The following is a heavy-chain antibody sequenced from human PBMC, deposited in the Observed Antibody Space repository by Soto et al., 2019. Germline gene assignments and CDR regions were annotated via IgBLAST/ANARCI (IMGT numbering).Heavy chain of an antibody. V-gene: IGHV3-23*01. CDR3: AKSGVYPYSSHLKTFDY. J-gene: IGHJ4*02. D-gene: IGHD6-13*01. Sequence: PGGSLRLSCAASGFTFSSYAMSWVRQAPGKGLEWVSAISGSGGSTYYADSVKGRFTISRDNSKNTLYLQMNSLRAEDTAVYYCAKSGVYPYSSHLKTFDYWGQGTLVTSPQ. CDR1: GFTFSSYA. CDR2: ISGSGGST.